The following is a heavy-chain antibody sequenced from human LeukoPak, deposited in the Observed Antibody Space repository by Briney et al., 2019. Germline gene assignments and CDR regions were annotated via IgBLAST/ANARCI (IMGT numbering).Heavy chain of an antibody. Sequence: PGRSLRLSCAASGFTFSSYGMHWVRQAPGKGLEWVALIGYDGTNEYYADSVKGRFTISRDNSKNTLYLQMKSLRAEDTAVYYCARDFYCSRTSCYAPSFDYWGQGTLDTVSS. CDR2: IGYDGTNE. D-gene: IGHD2-2*01. CDR1: GFTFSSYG. CDR3: ARDFYCSRTSCYAPSFDY. V-gene: IGHV3-33*01. J-gene: IGHJ4*02.